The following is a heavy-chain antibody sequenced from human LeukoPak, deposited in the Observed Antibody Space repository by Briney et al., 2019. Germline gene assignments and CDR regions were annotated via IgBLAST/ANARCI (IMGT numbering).Heavy chain of an antibody. J-gene: IGHJ3*02. CDR2: IYYSGST. V-gene: IGHV4-30-4*01. CDR1: GGSISSGDYY. CDR3: ASYPPTIGNAFDI. D-gene: IGHD1-26*01. Sequence: SETLSLTCTVSGGSISSGDYYWSWIRQPPGKGLEWIGNIYYSGSTYYNPSLKSRVTISVDTSRNQFSLKLSSVTAADTAVYYCASYPPTIGNAFDIWGQGTMVTVSS.